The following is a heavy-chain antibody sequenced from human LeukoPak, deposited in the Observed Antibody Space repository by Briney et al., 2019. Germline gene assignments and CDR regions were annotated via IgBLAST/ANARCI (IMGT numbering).Heavy chain of an antibody. CDR2: ISIGGITT. V-gene: IGHV3-23*01. Sequence: GGSLRLSCAASGFTFSSQPMSWVRQAPGKGLEWVSGISIGGITTYYADSVKGRFTISRDNSKNTLYLQMNSLRVEDTAVYYCARGIGDLDYWGQGTRVTVSS. D-gene: IGHD4-17*01. CDR3: ARGIGDLDY. J-gene: IGHJ4*02. CDR1: GFTFSSQP.